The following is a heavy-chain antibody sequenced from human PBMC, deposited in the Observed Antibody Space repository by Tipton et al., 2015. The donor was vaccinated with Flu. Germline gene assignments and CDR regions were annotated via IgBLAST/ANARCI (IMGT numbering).Heavy chain of an antibody. Sequence: SLRLSCRGSGLTFGDYGMTWVRQAPGKGLEWIGVIRSKVYGETTEYAASLQGRFTVSRDDSKNTVYLQMNSLKSEDTAMYFCIRDQDGLYEVLDFWGQGTLVTVSS. D-gene: IGHD5-24*01. V-gene: IGHV3-49*04. CDR1: GLTFGDYG. CDR2: IRSKVYGETT. CDR3: IRDQDGLYEVLDF. J-gene: IGHJ4*02.